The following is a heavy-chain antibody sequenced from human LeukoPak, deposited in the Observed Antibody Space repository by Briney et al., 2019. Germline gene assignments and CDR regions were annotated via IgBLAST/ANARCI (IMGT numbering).Heavy chain of an antibody. J-gene: IGHJ4*02. Sequence: GGSLRLSCAASGFTFANYVTHWVRQAPGKGLEWVAVTSPDEGLKFYGDSVKGRFTISRDNSKNTMYLQMNNLREEETAVYYCTRGGGGYYGDYGNNNWGQGTLVTVSS. D-gene: IGHD4-17*01. CDR1: GFTFANYV. V-gene: IGHV3-30*04. CDR3: TRGGGGYYGDYGNNN. CDR2: TSPDEGLK.